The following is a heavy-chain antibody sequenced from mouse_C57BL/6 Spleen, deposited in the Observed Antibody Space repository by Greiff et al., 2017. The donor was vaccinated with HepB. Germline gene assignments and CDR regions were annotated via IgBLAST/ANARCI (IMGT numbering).Heavy chain of an antibody. Sequence: QVQLKQSGPGLVQPSQSLSITCTVSGFSLTSYGVHWVRQSPGKGLEWLGVIWSGGSTDYNAAFISRLSISKDNSKSQVFFKMNSLQADDTAIYYCASPEYYGSSYWYFDVWGTGTTVTVSS. CDR2: IWSGGST. V-gene: IGHV2-2*01. CDR3: ASPEYYGSSYWYFDV. D-gene: IGHD1-1*01. CDR1: GFSLTSYG. J-gene: IGHJ1*03.